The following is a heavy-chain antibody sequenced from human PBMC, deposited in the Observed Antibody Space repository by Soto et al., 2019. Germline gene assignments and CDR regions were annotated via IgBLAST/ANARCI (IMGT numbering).Heavy chain of an antibody. J-gene: IGHJ3*02. CDR2: ISGSGGST. Sequence: GGSLRLSXAASGFTFSSYWMSWVRQAPGKGLEWVSAISGSGGSTYYADSVKGRFTISRDNSKNTLYLQMNSLRAEDTAVYYCAKVYSSGWSRGAFDIWGQGTMVTVSS. CDR1: GFTFSSYW. CDR3: AKVYSSGWSRGAFDI. V-gene: IGHV3-23*01. D-gene: IGHD6-19*01.